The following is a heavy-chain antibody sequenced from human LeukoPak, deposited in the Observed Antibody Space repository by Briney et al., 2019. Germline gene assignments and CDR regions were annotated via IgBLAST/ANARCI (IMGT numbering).Heavy chain of an antibody. CDR1: GFTFTDHH. V-gene: IGHV1-2*02. CDR3: VREGEGPLSKDFDY. CDR2: IGSHSTFI. Sequence: ASVQVSCKSSGFTFTDHHIHWVRQGRCQGLAWMGYIGSHSTFISPPQEFQGRVTMPRDSSMSTAYMELTRLTSDDTAVYYCVREGEGPLSKDFDYWGQGTLVPVSS. D-gene: IGHD2/OR15-2a*01. J-gene: IGHJ4*02.